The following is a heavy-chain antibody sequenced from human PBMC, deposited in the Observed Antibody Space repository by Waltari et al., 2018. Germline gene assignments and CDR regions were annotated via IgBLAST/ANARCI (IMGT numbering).Heavy chain of an antibody. Sequence: EVQLLESGGGLVQPGGSLRLSCAASGFTFSSYAMSWVRQAPGTGLEWVSAISGSGGRRDYADSVRRRFTISRDNSKNTLYLQMNSLRAEDTAVYYCAKDPYYDFWSGDYYFDYWGQGTLVTVSS. CDR2: ISGSGGRR. CDR3: AKDPYYDFWSGDYYFDY. V-gene: IGHV3-23*01. J-gene: IGHJ4*02. CDR1: GFTFSSYA. D-gene: IGHD3-3*01.